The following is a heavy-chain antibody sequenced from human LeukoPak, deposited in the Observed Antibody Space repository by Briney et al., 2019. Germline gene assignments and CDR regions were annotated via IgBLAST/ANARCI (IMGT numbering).Heavy chain of an antibody. Sequence: SETLSLTCTVSGGSTSSSSYYWGWIRQPPGKGLEWIGSIYYSGSTYYNPSLKSRVTISVDTSKNQFSLKLSSVTAADTAVYYCAREGGSSWYYFDYWGQGTLVTVSS. CDR3: AREGGSSWYYFDY. V-gene: IGHV4-39*07. J-gene: IGHJ4*02. D-gene: IGHD6-13*01. CDR2: IYYSGST. CDR1: GGSTSSSSYY.